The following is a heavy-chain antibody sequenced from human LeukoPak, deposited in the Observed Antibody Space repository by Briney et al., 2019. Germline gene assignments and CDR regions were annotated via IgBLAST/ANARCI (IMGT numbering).Heavy chain of an antibody. CDR3: ASSRLPEDIVVVPAANDYYYYMDV. J-gene: IGHJ6*03. CDR1: GGTFSSYA. Sequence: ASVKVSCKASGGTFSSYAISWVRQAPGQGLEWMGGIIPIFGTENYAQKFQGRVTITADESTSTAYMELSSLRSEDTAVYYCASSRLPEDIVVVPAANDYYYYMDVWGKGTTVTVSS. V-gene: IGHV1-69*13. CDR2: IIPIFGTE. D-gene: IGHD2-2*01.